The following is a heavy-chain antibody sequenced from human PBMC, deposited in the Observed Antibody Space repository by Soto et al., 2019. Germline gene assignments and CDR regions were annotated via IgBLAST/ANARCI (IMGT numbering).Heavy chain of an antibody. D-gene: IGHD1-26*01. CDR3: AGDSGSYRHFDY. Sequence: SETLSLTCTVSGGSISSYYWSWIRQPAGKGLEWIGRIYTSGSTNYNPSLKSRVTMSVDTSKNQFSLKLSSVTAADTAVYYCAGDSGSYRHFDYWGQVTLVTFSS. J-gene: IGHJ4*02. CDR1: GGSISSYY. CDR2: IYTSGST. V-gene: IGHV4-4*07.